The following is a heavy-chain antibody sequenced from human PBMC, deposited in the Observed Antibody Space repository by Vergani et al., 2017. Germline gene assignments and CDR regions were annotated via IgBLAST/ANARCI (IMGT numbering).Heavy chain of an antibody. Sequence: QVQLVESGGGVVQRGGSLRLSCATSGFTLSNYDMQWIRQGPGKGLEFVAFIQFDGSNQYYADSVKGRFTLSRDFSKNTLYLQMNSLRTDDTATYYCTKHFRGWGIDYWGKGTQVMVS. J-gene: IGHJ4*02. V-gene: IGHV3-30*02. D-gene: IGHD3-16*01. CDR2: IQFDGSNQ. CDR3: TKHFRGWGIDY. CDR1: GFTLSNYD.